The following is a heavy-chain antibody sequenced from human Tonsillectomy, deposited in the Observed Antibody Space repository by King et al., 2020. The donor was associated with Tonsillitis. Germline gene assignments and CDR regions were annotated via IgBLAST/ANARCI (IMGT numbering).Heavy chain of an antibody. D-gene: IGHD3-10*01. J-gene: IGHJ1*01. CDR1: GFTFTSYG. CDR3: ARAQFVAAVRGVKTFQH. V-gene: IGHV3-30-3*01. CDR2: ISYHGSEK. Sequence: VQLVESGGGVVQPGRSLRLSCAASGFTFTSYGMHWVRQAPGKGLEWVTTISYHGSEKYYADSVKGRFTISRDNSKNTLYLQMNSLREEDTAVYYCARAQFVAAVRGVKTFQHWGQGTLVTVPS.